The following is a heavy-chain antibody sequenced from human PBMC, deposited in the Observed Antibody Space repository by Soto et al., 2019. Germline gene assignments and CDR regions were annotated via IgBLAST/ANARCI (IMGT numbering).Heavy chain of an antibody. CDR1: GYSFTSYW. V-gene: IGHV5-10-1*01. CDR3: ARHRGNYYDFWSGPH. Sequence: GESLKISCKGSGYSFTSYWISWVRQMPGKGLEWMGRIDPSDSYTNYSPSFQGHVTISADKSISTAYLQWGSLKASDTAMYYCARHRGNYYDFWSGPHWGQGTLVTVSS. D-gene: IGHD3-3*01. CDR2: IDPSDSYT. J-gene: IGHJ4*02.